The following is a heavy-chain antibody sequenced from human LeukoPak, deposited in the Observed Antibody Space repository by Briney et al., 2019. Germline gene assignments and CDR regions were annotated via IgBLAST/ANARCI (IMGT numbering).Heavy chain of an antibody. Sequence: PSETLSLTCTVSGGSISSSSYYWGWIRQPAGKGLEWIGRIYTSGSTNYNPSLKSRVTISVDTSKNQFSLKLSSVTAADTAVYYCARDPYGRYYFDYWGQGTLVTVSS. CDR3: ARDPYGRYYFDY. CDR1: GGSISSSSYY. D-gene: IGHD1-26*01. CDR2: IYTSGST. J-gene: IGHJ4*02. V-gene: IGHV4-61*02.